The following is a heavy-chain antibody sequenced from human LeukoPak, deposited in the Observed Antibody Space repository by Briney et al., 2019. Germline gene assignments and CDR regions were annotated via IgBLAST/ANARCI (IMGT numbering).Heavy chain of an antibody. CDR2: IYYSGST. V-gene: IGHV4-59*01. CDR3: AREYGSGSNFDY. CDR1: GGSISSYY. D-gene: IGHD3-10*01. J-gene: IGHJ4*02. Sequence: KTSETPSLTCTVSGGSISSYYWSWIRQPPGKGLEWIGYIYYSGSTNYNPSLKSRVTISVDTSKNQFSLKLSSVTAADTAVYYCAREYGSGSNFDYWGQGTLVTVSS.